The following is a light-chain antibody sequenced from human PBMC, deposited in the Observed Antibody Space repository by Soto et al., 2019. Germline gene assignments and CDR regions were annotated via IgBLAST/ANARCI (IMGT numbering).Light chain of an antibody. CDR3: QQYNNWPFT. Sequence: EVMLTQSPATLSLNPGERATLSCRASQSVSSNLAWYQQKPGQAPRLLIYGASTRATGIPARFSGSGSGTEFTLTISSLQSEDFAVYYCQQYNNWPFTFGQGTRLEIK. J-gene: IGKJ5*01. V-gene: IGKV3-15*01. CDR2: GAS. CDR1: QSVSSN.